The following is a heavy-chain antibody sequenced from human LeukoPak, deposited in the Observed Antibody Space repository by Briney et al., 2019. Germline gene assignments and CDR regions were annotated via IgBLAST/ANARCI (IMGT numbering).Heavy chain of an antibody. J-gene: IGHJ4*02. CDR1: GFTFSSYA. CDR2: ISGSGGST. D-gene: IGHD4-17*01. CDR3: AKDSYGDYNFDY. V-gene: IGHV3-23*01. Sequence: GGSLRLSCAASGFTFSSYAMSWVRQAPGKGLEWISAISGSGGSTYYADSVKGRFTISRDNSKNTLYLQMNSLRAEDTAVYYCAKDSYGDYNFDYWGQGTLVTVSS.